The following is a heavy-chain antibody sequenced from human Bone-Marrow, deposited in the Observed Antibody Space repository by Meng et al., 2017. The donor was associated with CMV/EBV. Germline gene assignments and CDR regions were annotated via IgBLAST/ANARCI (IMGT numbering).Heavy chain of an antibody. J-gene: IGHJ6*02. CDR2: ISSSGYYI. CDR1: GFILSNYS. D-gene: IGHD1-1*01. V-gene: IGHV3-21*01. Sequence: GESLKISCAASGFILSNYSMNWVRQAPGKGLEWVSSISSSGYYIHYAASMRGRFTISRDSAKTSLYLQTNSLRAEDTAVYFCARSRAIQLDALDVWGQGNTVTVYS. CDR3: ARSRAIQLDALDV.